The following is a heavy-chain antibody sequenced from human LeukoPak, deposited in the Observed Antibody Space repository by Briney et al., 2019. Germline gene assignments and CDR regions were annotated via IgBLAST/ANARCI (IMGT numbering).Heavy chain of an antibody. Sequence: SETLSLTCTVSGGSISSSSYYWGWIRQPPGKGLEWIGSIYYSGSTYYNPSLKSRVTISVDTSKNQFSLKLSSVTAADTAVYYCARTDYGGRRHFDYWGQGTLVNVSS. V-gene: IGHV4-39*01. CDR2: IYYSGST. CDR1: GGSISSSSYY. J-gene: IGHJ4*02. D-gene: IGHD4-23*01. CDR3: ARTDYGGRRHFDY.